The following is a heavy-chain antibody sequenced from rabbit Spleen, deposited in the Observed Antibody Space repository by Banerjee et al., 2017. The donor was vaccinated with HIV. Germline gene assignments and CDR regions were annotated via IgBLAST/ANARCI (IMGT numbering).Heavy chain of an antibody. V-gene: IGHV1S45*01. J-gene: IGHJ4*01. D-gene: IGHD1-1*01. CDR2: IDDVDGST. Sequence: QEQLKETGGGLVQPGGSLTLSCKASGFTISSTYWICWVRQAPGKGLEWIACIDDVDGSTYYASWAKGRFTISKTSSTTVTLQMTSLTAADTATYFCARDLVAVIGWNFNLWGQGTLVTVS. CDR3: ARDLVAVIGWNFNL. CDR1: GFTISSTYW.